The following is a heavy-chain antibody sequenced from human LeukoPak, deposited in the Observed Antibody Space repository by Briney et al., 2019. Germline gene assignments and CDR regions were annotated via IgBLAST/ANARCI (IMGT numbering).Heavy chain of an antibody. CDR3: AREVGYCSGGSCYSYFDY. V-gene: IGHV4-59*01. CDR1: GDSISSYY. D-gene: IGHD2-15*01. Sequence: SETLSLTCTVSGDSISSYYRSWIRQPPGKGLEWIGYIYYSGSTNYNASLTNRVTISVDTSKNQISLKLSSVTAADTAVYYCAREVGYCSGGSCYSYFDYWGQGTLVTVSS. CDR2: IYYSGST. J-gene: IGHJ4*02.